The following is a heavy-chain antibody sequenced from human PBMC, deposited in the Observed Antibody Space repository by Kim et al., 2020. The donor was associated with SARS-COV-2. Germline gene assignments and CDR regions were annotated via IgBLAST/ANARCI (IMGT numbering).Heavy chain of an antibody. J-gene: IGHJ4*02. D-gene: IGHD1-26*01. CDR1: GFIFRSFW. V-gene: IGHV3-74*01. CDR3: GRDLSGMSDY. Sequence: GGSLRLSCEASGFIFRSFWMHWVRQVPGEGLVWVARISDDGRTTDYAASVKGRFAISRDDARNTLFLQMNSLRGDDTAVYYCGRDLSGMSDYWGQGTLVTVAA. CDR2: ISDDGRTT.